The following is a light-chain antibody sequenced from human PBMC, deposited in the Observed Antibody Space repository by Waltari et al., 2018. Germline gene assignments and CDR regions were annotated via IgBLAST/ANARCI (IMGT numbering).Light chain of an antibody. CDR1: QTISDY. Sequence: DLPMTQSPSSLSASVGDRLTITCRASQTISDYLNWYQHKPGTAPNLLIYAASSLQSGVPSRFSGSGSGTDFTLTISSLQPEDFATYYCQQSYSAPPTFGQGTKVEIK. V-gene: IGKV1-39*01. J-gene: IGKJ1*01. CDR2: AAS. CDR3: QQSYSAPPT.